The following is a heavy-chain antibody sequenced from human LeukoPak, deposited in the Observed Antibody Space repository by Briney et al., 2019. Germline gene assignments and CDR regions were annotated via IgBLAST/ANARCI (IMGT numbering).Heavy chain of an antibody. CDR3: ARSEDWGLDFDY. D-gene: IGHD7-27*01. CDR1: GGTFSSYA. Sequence: GASVKVSCKASGGTFSSYAISWVRQAPGQGLEWMGGIIPTFGTANYAQKFQGRVTITADESTSTAYMELSSLRSEDTAVYYCARSEDWGLDFDYWGQGTLVTVSS. V-gene: IGHV1-69*01. J-gene: IGHJ4*02. CDR2: IIPTFGTA.